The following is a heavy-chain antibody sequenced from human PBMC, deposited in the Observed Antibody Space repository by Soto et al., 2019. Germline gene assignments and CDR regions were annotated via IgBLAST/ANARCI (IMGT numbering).Heavy chain of an antibody. D-gene: IGHD6-19*01. Sequence: QVQLVESGGGVVQPGRSLRLSCAASGFTFSSYGMHWVRQAPGKGLEWVAVLWYDGSNKYYADSVKGRFTISRDNSKNTLYLQMTSLRAEDRAVYYCARGGSGWGDYYYYYGMDVWGQGTTVTVSS. CDR1: GFTFSSYG. J-gene: IGHJ6*02. CDR2: LWYDGSNK. V-gene: IGHV3-33*01. CDR3: ARGGSGWGDYYYYYGMDV.